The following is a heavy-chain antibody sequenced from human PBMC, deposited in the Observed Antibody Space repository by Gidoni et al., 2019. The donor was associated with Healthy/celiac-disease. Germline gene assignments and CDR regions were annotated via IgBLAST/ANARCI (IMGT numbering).Heavy chain of an antibody. CDR1: GGTFSSYA. V-gene: IGHV1-69*09. D-gene: IGHD6-13*01. Sequence: QVQLVQSGAEVKTPGSSVKVSCKASGGTFSSYAISWVRQAPGQGLEWMGRIIPILGIANHAQKFQGRVTITADKYTSTAYMELSSLRSEDTAVYYCARDEEQPGRDYWGQGTLVTVSS. CDR2: IIPILGIA. J-gene: IGHJ4*02. CDR3: ARDEEQPGRDY.